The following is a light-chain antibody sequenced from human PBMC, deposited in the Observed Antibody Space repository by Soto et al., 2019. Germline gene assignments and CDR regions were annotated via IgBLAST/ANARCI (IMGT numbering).Light chain of an antibody. V-gene: IGLV2-14*01. J-gene: IGLJ3*02. CDR2: EVS. CDR1: SSDVGGFNY. CDR3: LSYTSDGTWL. Sequence: QSALTQPASVSGSPGQSISISCTGTSSDVGGFNYVSWYQQHPGKAPKLMIYEVSHRPSGVSNRFSASKSANTASLTISGLQAEDEADYYCLSYTSDGTWLFGGGTKLTVL.